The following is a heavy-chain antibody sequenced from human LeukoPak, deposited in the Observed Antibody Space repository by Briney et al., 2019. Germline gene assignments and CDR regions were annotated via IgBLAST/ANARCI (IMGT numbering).Heavy chain of an antibody. V-gene: IGHV4-38-2*02. J-gene: IGHJ6*03. CDR2: FYHSGIT. Sequence: SETLSLTCTVSGYSISSGYFWGWIRQPPGKGLEWIGSFYHSGITYYNPSLKSRVTISVEMSKNQFSLKLSSVTAADTAVYYCARGGTNFIFYYYYMDVWGKGTTVTVSS. CDR1: GYSISSGYF. D-gene: IGHD1-26*01. CDR3: ARGGTNFIFYYYYMDV.